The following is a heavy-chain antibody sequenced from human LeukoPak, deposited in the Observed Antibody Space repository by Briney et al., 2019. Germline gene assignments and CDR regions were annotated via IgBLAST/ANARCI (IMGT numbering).Heavy chain of an antibody. V-gene: IGHV4-34*01. CDR1: GRSFSGYY. CDR2: INHRGII. D-gene: IGHD2-2*01. J-gene: IGHJ3*01. Sequence: SEILSLTCAVYGRSFSGYYWSWIRQPPGKGLEWIGEINHRGIIDYNPSLKSRVTISVDTSKNHFSLKLSSVTAADTAVYYCARGFCSSTSCDASDAFDVWGQGTMVTVSS. CDR3: ARGFCSSTSCDASDAFDV.